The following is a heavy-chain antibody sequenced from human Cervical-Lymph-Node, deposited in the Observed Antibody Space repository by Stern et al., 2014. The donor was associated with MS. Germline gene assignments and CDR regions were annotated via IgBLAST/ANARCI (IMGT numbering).Heavy chain of an antibody. CDR2: ISLNSRTT. J-gene: IGHJ4*02. Sequence: EVQLVESGGALVQPGGSLRLSCSASGYSFSEYSMNWVRQAPGKGLQWVSFISLNSRTTYCADSVKGGFTVSRDNARDSLFLEMSRLRAEDTAVYYCVRDSPDNSGYYSFDYWGQGTQVSVSS. CDR1: GYSFSEYS. D-gene: IGHD3-22*01. V-gene: IGHV3-48*01. CDR3: VRDSPDNSGYYSFDY.